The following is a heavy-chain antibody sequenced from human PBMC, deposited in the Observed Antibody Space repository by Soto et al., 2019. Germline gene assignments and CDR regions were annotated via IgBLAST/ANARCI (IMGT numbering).Heavy chain of an antibody. CDR1: GFSLSPSGVG. D-gene: IGHD1-26*01. Sequence: KESGPTLVKPTQTLTLTCTCSGFSLSPSGVGVAWIRQPPGTALEFLALIYWDDDKRFNPSLKNRLTITKDTSKNQVVLTMTNMDPVDTATFFCAHSPSYRLGDTFDIWGQGTLVTVSS. CDR2: IYWDDDK. J-gene: IGHJ3*02. V-gene: IGHV2-5*02. CDR3: AHSPSYRLGDTFDI.